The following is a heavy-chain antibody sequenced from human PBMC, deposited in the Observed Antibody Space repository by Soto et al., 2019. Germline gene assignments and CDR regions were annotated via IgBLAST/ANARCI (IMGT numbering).Heavy chain of an antibody. Sequence: QVQLVQSGAEVKKPGASVKVSCKASGYTFTSYGISWVRQAPGQGLEWMGWISAYNGNTNYAQKLQGRVTMTTDTSTSTAYMELRSLRSDDTAVYYCASQPSTVTTEIYYYYYGMDVWGQGTTVTVSS. D-gene: IGHD4-17*01. CDR1: GYTFTSYG. V-gene: IGHV1-18*01. J-gene: IGHJ6*02. CDR3: ASQPSTVTTEIYYYYYGMDV. CDR2: ISAYNGNT.